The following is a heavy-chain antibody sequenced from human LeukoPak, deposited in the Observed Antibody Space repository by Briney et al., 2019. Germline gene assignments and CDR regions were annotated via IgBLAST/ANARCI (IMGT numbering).Heavy chain of an antibody. Sequence: PGGSLRLSCAASGFTFSSYAMSWVRQAPGKGLEWVSAISGSGGSTYYAGSVKGRFTISRDNSKNTLYLQMNSLRAEDTAVYYCAKDQKRRITMIVVVIRYFDYWGQGTLVTVSS. V-gene: IGHV3-23*01. CDR1: GFTFSSYA. D-gene: IGHD3-22*01. CDR2: ISGSGGST. J-gene: IGHJ4*02. CDR3: AKDQKRRITMIVVVIRYFDY.